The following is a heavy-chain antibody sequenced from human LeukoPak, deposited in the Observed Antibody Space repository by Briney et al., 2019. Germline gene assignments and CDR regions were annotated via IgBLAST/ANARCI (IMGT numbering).Heavy chain of an antibody. Sequence: SETLSLTCTVSGGSYYWSWIRQPPGKGLQWIGVVYYSGNTNYNPSLKSRVTISLDTSKDQYSLKLRCVTTADTAVYYCARGRYQLDYWGQGTLVTVSS. J-gene: IGHJ4*02. CDR2: VYYSGNT. CDR3: ARGRYQLDY. D-gene: IGHD2-2*01. V-gene: IGHV4-59*01. CDR1: GGSYY.